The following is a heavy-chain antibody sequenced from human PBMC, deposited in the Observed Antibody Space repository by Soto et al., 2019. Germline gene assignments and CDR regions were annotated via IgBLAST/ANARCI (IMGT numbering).Heavy chain of an antibody. D-gene: IGHD3-10*01. J-gene: IGHJ6*02. CDR1: GGSFGGYY. CDR3: ATRGREYYYYYYGMDV. V-gene: IGHV4-34*01. Sequence: QVQLQQWGAGLLKPSETLSLTCAVYGGSFGGYYWSWIRQPPGKGLEWIGEINHSGSTNYNPSLKSRVTISVDTSKNQFSLKLSSVTAADTAVYYCATRGREYYYYYYGMDVWGQGTTVTVSS. CDR2: INHSGST.